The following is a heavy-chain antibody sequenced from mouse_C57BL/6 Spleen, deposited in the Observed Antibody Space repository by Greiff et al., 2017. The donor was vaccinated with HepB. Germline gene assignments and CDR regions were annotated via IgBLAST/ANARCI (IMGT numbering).Heavy chain of an antibody. CDR3: ARSNYSNYWYFDV. CDR1: GYTFTSYW. V-gene: IGHV1-52*01. D-gene: IGHD2-5*01. J-gene: IGHJ1*03. Sequence: VKLQQPGAELVRPGSSVKLSCKASGYTFTSYWMHWVKQRPIQGLEWIGNIDPSDSETHYNQKFKDKATLTVDKSSSTAYMQLSSLTSEDSAVYYCARSNYSNYWYFDVWGTGTTVTVSS. CDR2: IDPSDSET.